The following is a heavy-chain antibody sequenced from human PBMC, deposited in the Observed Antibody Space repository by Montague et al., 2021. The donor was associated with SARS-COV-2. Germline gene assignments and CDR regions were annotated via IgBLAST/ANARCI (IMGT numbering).Heavy chain of an antibody. CDR2: INHSGST. J-gene: IGHJ6*03. D-gene: IGHD2-2*01. V-gene: IGHV4-34*01. CDR3: ARVLRRVVRAGTGHWEKNYYCYYMDD. Sequence: SETLSLTCAVYGGSFSDYYWSWIRQPPGKGLEWIGEINHSGSTNYNPSLKSRVTISVDTSKNQFSLKLSSVTAADTAVYYCARVLRRVVRAGTGHWEKNYYCYYMDDWGKGTTVTVSS. CDR1: GGSFSDYY.